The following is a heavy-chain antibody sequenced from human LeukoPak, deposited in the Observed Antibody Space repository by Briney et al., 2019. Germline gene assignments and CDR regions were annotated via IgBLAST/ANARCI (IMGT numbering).Heavy chain of an antibody. CDR1: GFTFSSYA. CDR2: ISYDGSNK. D-gene: IGHD3-16*01. Sequence: GRSLRLSCAASGFTFSSYAMHWVRQAPGKGLEWVAVISYDGSNKYYADSVKGRFTISRDNSKNTLYVQMNSLRVDDTAVYYCVKAPRFGDHAAEYFYYYMDVWGKGTTVTVSS. CDR3: VKAPRFGDHAAEYFYYYMDV. V-gene: IGHV3-30*04. J-gene: IGHJ6*03.